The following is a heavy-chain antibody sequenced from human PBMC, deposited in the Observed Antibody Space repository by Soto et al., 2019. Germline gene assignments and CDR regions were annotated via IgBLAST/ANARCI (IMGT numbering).Heavy chain of an antibody. D-gene: IGHD5-12*01. V-gene: IGHV4-4*07. CDR2: IYTSGST. CDR3: ARGVEMATIPYYYYYYGMDV. Sequence: PSETLSLTCTVSGGSISSYYWSWIRQPAGKGLEWIGRIYTSGSTNYNPSLKSRVTMSVDTSKNQFSLKLSSVTTADTAVYYCARGVEMATIPYYYYYYGMDVWGQGTTVTVSS. J-gene: IGHJ6*02. CDR1: GGSISSYY.